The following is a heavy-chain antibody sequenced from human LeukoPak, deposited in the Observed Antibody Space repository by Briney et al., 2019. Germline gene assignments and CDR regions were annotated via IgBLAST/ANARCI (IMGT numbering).Heavy chain of an antibody. D-gene: IGHD5-24*01. V-gene: IGHV1-2*02. Sequence: ASVKVSCKASGYTFTGYYMHWVRQAPGQGLEWMGWIDPNSGGTNYAQKFQGRVTMTRDTSISTAYMELSRLRSDDTAVYYCAGTGDGYNYYNYYYMDVWGKGTTVTVTS. CDR1: GYTFTGYY. CDR2: IDPNSGGT. CDR3: AGTGDGYNYYNYYYMDV. J-gene: IGHJ6*03.